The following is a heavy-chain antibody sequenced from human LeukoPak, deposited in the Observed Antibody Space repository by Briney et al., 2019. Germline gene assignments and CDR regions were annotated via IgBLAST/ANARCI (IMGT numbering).Heavy chain of an antibody. Sequence: GGSLRLSCAASGFTFSTYAMHWVRQAPGKGLEWVAVISYDGSNKFYTGSVKGRFTISRDNSKNTLYLQMNSLRPEDTAVYYCVRSGGATGLSHFDYWGQGTLVTVSS. CDR1: GFTFSTYA. CDR2: ISYDGSNK. V-gene: IGHV3-30-3*01. J-gene: IGHJ4*02. CDR3: VRSGGATGLSHFDY. D-gene: IGHD1-26*01.